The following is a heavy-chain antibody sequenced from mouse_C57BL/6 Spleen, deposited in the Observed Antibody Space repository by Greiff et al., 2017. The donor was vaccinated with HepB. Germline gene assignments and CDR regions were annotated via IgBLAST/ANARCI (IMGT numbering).Heavy chain of an antibody. V-gene: IGHV7-3*01. D-gene: IGHD1-1*01. J-gene: IGHJ2*01. CDR3: ARYNHYYGLDY. CDR2: IRNKANGYTT. Sequence: EVQLVESGGGLVQPGGSLSLSCAASGFTFTDYYMSWVRQPPGKALEWLGFIRNKANGYTTEYSASVKGRFTISRDNSQSILYLQMNALRADDSATYYCARYNHYYGLDYWGQGTTLTVSS. CDR1: GFTFTDYY.